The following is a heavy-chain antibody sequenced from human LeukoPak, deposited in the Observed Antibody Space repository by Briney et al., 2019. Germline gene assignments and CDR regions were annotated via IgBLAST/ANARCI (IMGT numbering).Heavy chain of an antibody. V-gene: IGHV4-59*12. Sequence: TSETLSLTCTVSGGSISSYYWSWIRQPPGKGLEWIGYIYYSGSTNYNPSLKSRVTISVDTSKNQFSLKLSSVTAADTAVYYCARDLIVGAPYSSSWERVGAFDIWGQGTMVTVSS. CDR1: GGSISSYY. J-gene: IGHJ3*02. CDR3: ARDLIVGAPYSSSWERVGAFDI. D-gene: IGHD6-13*01. CDR2: IYYSGST.